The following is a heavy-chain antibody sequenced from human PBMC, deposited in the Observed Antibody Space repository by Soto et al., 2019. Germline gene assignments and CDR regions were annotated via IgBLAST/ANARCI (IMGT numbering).Heavy chain of an antibody. CDR3: AWSNVNWLET. D-gene: IGHD3-16*01. CDR1: GFTFSIYS. V-gene: IGHV3-48*01. Sequence: GSLRLSCAASGFTFSIYSMNWVRQAPGKGLEWVSYISSSSNSIYYAAPVKGRFTISRDDSKDTQYLQMNSLTTDDTAVYYCAWSNVNWLETWGQGTLVTVSP. J-gene: IGHJ5*02. CDR2: ISSSSNSI.